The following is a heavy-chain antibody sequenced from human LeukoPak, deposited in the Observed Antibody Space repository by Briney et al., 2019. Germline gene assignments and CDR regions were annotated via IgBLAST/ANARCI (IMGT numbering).Heavy chain of an antibody. CDR2: IDPKSGGT. Sequence: ASVKVSCKASGYTFTDYYVHWVRQAPGQGLEWMGRIDPKSGGTNYAQNLQGRVTMTTDTSTSTAYMELRSLRSDDTAVYYCARGRGSTSRYWGQGTLVTVSS. J-gene: IGHJ4*02. CDR1: GYTFTDYY. V-gene: IGHV1-2*02. D-gene: IGHD5-12*01. CDR3: ARGRGSTSRY.